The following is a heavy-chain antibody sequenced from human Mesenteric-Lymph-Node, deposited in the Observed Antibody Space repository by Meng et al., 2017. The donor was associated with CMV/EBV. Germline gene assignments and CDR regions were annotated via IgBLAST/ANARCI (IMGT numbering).Heavy chain of an antibody. CDR3: ARRGLTTVNPVGYDD. V-gene: IGHV3-74*01. D-gene: IGHD4-17*01. CDR1: GFTFSSYW. CDR2: INSDGSST. Sequence: GGSLRLSCAASGFTFSSYWMHWVRQAPGKGLVWVSRINSDGSSTNYADSVKGRFTISRDNAKNTLYLQMNSLRADDTAVYYCARRGLTTVNPVGYDDWGQGTLVTVSS. J-gene: IGHJ4*02.